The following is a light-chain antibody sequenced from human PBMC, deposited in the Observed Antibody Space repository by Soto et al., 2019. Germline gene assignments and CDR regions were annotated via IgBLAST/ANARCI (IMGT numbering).Light chain of an antibody. Sequence: DIQMTQSPSSLSASVGDIVTITCRASQSISTYLNWHQQKPGKAPKVLIYAASSLQSGVPSRFSGSGSGTDFTLTITSLQPEDCAAYDCQQRYSAPYSFGTGNKLEIK. CDR1: QSISTY. V-gene: IGKV1-39*01. CDR3: QQRYSAPYS. J-gene: IGKJ2*03. CDR2: AAS.